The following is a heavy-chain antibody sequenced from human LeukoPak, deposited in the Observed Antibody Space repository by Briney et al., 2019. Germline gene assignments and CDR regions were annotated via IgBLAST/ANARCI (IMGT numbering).Heavy chain of an antibody. CDR3: ARGQTYYDFWSGQEGAWFDP. CDR2: MNPNSGNT. J-gene: IGHJ5*02. D-gene: IGHD3-3*01. V-gene: IGHV1-8*01. Sequence: ASVKVSCKASGYTFTSYDINWVRQATGQGREWMGWMNPNSGNTGYAQKFQGRVTMTRNTSISTAYMELSSLRSEDTAVYYCARGQTYYDFWSGQEGAWFDPWGQGTLVTVSS. CDR1: GYTFTSYD.